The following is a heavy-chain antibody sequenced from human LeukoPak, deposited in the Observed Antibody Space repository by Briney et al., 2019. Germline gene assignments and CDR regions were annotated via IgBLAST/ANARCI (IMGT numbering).Heavy chain of an antibody. V-gene: IGHV4-4*07. J-gene: IGHJ6*02. CDR1: GGFISSYY. D-gene: IGHD2-2*02. Sequence: SETLSLTCTVSGGFISSYYWSWIRQPAGKGLEWIGRIYTSGSTNYNPSLKSRVTMSVDTSKNQFSLKLSSVTAADTAVYYCARVVPAAIEYYYYYGMDVWGQGITVTVSS. CDR3: ARVVPAAIEYYYYYGMDV. CDR2: IYTSGST.